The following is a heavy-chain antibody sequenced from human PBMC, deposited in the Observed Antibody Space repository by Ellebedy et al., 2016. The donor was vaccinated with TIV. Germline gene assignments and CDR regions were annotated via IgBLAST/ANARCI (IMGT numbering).Heavy chain of an antibody. Sequence: SVKVSXXASGGTFSSYAISWVRQAPGQGLEWMGGIIPIFGTANYAQKFQGRVTITADKSTSTAYMELSSLRSEDTAVYYCASLSPNSSGWYVGLFDYWGQGTLVTVSS. V-gene: IGHV1-69*06. D-gene: IGHD6-19*01. CDR2: IIPIFGTA. J-gene: IGHJ4*02. CDR3: ASLSPNSSGWYVGLFDY. CDR1: GGTFSSYA.